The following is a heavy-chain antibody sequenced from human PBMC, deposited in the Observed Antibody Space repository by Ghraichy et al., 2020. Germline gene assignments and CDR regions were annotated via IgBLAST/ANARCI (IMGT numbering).Heavy chain of an antibody. J-gene: IGHJ4*02. D-gene: IGHD1-7*01. CDR1: GFTFSSYA. V-gene: IGHV3-64D*06. CDR2: ISSNGGST. Sequence: GGSLRLSCSASGFTFSSYAMHWVRQAPGKGLEYVSAISSNGGSTYYADSVKGRFTISRDNSKNTLYLQMSSLRAEDTAVYYCVKDLWWNYARTDYWGQGTLVTVSS. CDR3: VKDLWWNYARTDY.